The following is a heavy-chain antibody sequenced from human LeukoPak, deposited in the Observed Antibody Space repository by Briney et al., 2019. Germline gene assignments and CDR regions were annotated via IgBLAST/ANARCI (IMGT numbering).Heavy chain of an antibody. CDR3: VRGSGGDGYSYWGDY. V-gene: IGHV3-33*01. CDR1: GFTLSHYG. D-gene: IGHD5-24*01. J-gene: IGHJ4*02. Sequence: GGSLRLSCAASGFTLSHYGMHWVRQARGMGLEWVAVIGFDGGKIHYPDSVKGRFTISRDNSKNTLYLQMDNLRADDTAVYYCVRGSGGDGYSYWGDYWGQGTLVTVSS. CDR2: IGFDGGKI.